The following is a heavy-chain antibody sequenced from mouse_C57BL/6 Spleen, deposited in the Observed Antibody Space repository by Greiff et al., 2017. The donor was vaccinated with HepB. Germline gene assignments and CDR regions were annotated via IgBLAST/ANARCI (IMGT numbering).Heavy chain of an antibody. J-gene: IGHJ2*01. CDR1: GYSITSGYY. Sequence: EVQLQESGPGLVKPSQSLSLTCSVTGYSITSGYYWNWIRQFPGNKLEWMGYISYDGSNNYNPSLKNRISITRDTSKNQFFLKLNSVTTEDTATYYCARGYVDYWGQGTTLTVSS. CDR3: ARGYVDY. V-gene: IGHV3-6*01. CDR2: ISYDGSN.